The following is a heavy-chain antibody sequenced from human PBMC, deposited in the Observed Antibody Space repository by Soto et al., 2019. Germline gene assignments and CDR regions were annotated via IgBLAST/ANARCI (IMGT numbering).Heavy chain of an antibody. J-gene: IGHJ4*02. Sequence: LTISCKGSGYSFTSYWISWVRQMPGKGLEWMGRIDPSDSYTNYSPSFQGHVTISADKSISTAYLQWSSLKASDTAMYYCARHPPYGSGSYCFDYWGQGTLVTVSS. V-gene: IGHV5-10-1*01. D-gene: IGHD3-10*01. CDR1: GYSFTSYW. CDR3: ARHPPYGSGSYCFDY. CDR2: IDPSDSYT.